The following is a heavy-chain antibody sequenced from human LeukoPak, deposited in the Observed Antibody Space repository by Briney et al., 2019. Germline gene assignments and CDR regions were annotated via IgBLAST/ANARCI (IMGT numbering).Heavy chain of an antibody. J-gene: IGHJ4*02. V-gene: IGHV3-48*03. D-gene: IGHD3-10*01. CDR3: ANPKTRGGYFDY. CDR1: GFTFSSYE. CDR2: ISNSGSTI. Sequence: GGSLRLSCAASGFTFSSYEMNWVRQAPGKGLEWVSYISNSGSTIHYADSVKGRLTISRDNSKNTLYLQMNSLRAEDTAVYYCANPKTRGGYFDYWGQGTLVTVSS.